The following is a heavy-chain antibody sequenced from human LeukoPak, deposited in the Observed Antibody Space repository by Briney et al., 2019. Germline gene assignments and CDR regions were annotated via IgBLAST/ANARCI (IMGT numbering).Heavy chain of an antibody. V-gene: IGHV1-2*02. CDR3: VRSRSYYDFWSGSDDAFDI. J-gene: IGHJ3*02. Sequence: GASVKVSRKASGYTFTGYYMHWVRQAPGQGLEWMGWINPNSGGTNYAQKFQGRVTMTRDTSISTAYMELSRLRSDDTAVYYCVRSRSYYDFWSGSDDAFDIWGQGTMVTVSS. D-gene: IGHD3-3*01. CDR1: GYTFTGYY. CDR2: INPNSGGT.